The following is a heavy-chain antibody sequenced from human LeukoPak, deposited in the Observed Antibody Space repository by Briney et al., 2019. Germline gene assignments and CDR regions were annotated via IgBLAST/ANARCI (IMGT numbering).Heavy chain of an antibody. J-gene: IGHJ4*02. V-gene: IGHV3-23*01. CDR2: ISGSGGST. CDR1: GFTFSSYA. CDR3: ARDYVWGSYRDY. D-gene: IGHD3-16*01. Sequence: GGSLRLSCAASGFTFSSYAMSWVRQAPGKGLEWVSAISGSGGSTYYADSVKGRFTISRDNSKNTLYLQMNSLRAEDTAVYYCARDYVWGSYRDYWGQGTLVTVSS.